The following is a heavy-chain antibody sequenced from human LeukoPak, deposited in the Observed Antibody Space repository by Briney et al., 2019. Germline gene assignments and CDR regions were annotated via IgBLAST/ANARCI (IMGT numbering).Heavy chain of an antibody. CDR2: INTNTGNP. V-gene: IGHV7-4-1*02. D-gene: IGHD3-3*01. J-gene: IGHJ4*02. CDR3: ARDGHYDIWSGSFEGIDY. Sequence: ASVKVSCKASGYTFTSYAMNWVRQAPGQGLEWMGWINTNTGNPTYAQGFTGRFVFSLDTSVSTAYLQISSLKTEDTAVYYCARDGHYDIWSGSFEGIDYWGQGTLVTVSS. CDR1: GYTFTSYA.